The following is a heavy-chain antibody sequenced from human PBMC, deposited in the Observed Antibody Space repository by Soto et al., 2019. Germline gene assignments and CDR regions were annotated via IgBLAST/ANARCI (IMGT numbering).Heavy chain of an antibody. V-gene: IGHV1-69*02. J-gene: IGHJ6*03. Sequence: SVKVSCKASGGTFSSYTISWVRQAPGEGLEWMGRIIPILGIANYAQKFQGRVTITADKSTSTAYMELSSLRSEDTAVYYCARGYCTNGVCRNYYYYYLAVWGKGTTVTVSS. CDR1: GGTFSSYT. CDR2: IIPILGIA. CDR3: ARGYCTNGVCRNYYYYYLAV. D-gene: IGHD2-8*01.